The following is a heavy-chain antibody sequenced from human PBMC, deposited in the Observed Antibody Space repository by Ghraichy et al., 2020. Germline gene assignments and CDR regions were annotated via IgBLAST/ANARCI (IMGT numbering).Heavy chain of an antibody. D-gene: IGHD3-3*01. CDR1: GYTLTELS. J-gene: IGHJ6*02. Sequence: ASVKVSCKVSGYTLTELSMHWVRQAPGKGLEWMGGFDPEDGETIYAQKFQGRVTMTEDTSTDTAYMELSSLRSEDTAVYYCATGVGVVVGYYYYGMDVWGQGTTVTVSS. CDR3: ATGVGVVVGYYYYGMDV. CDR2: FDPEDGET. V-gene: IGHV1-24*01.